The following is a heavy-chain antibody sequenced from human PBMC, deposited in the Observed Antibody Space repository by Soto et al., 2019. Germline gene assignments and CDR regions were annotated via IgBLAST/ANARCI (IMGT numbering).Heavy chain of an antibody. D-gene: IGHD4-17*01. CDR3: ARSYGDLYYYYYGMDV. CDR2: IIPIFGTA. V-gene: IGHV1-69*13. CDR1: GGTFSSYA. J-gene: IGHJ6*02. Sequence: ASVKVSCKASGGTFSSYAISWVRQAPGQGLEWMGGIIPIFGTANYAQKFQGRVTITADESTSTAYMELSSLRSEDTAVYYCARSYGDLYYYYYGMDVWGQGTTVTVS.